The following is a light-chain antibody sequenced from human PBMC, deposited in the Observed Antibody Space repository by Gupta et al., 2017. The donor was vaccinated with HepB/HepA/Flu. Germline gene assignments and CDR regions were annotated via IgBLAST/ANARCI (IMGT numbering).Light chain of an antibody. CDR2: GAT. CDR3: QQYGRSRWT. J-gene: IGKJ1*01. V-gene: IGKV3-20*01. Sequence: EIVLTQSPGTLSLSPGERATLSCRASQSVSSSFLAWYQQQPVQAPRLLIYGATSRATGIPDRFSGSGSGTDFTLTISRLEPEDFAVYYCQQYGRSRWTFGQGTKVEIK. CDR1: QSVSSSF.